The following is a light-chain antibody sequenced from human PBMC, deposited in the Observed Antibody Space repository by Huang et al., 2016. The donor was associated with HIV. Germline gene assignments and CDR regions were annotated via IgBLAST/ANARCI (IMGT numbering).Light chain of an antibody. CDR2: GAS. CDR3: QQYDNWPLT. J-gene: IGKJ4*01. CDR1: LSVSTN. V-gene: IGKV3-15*01. Sequence: ERVMTQSPSTVSLSSGEGATLSCRASLSVSTNLAWYQQRPGQAPRLLVYGASTRATSIPARFSGGGSGAEFTLIISGLQSEDFAVYYCQQYDNWPLTFGGGTRVQIK.